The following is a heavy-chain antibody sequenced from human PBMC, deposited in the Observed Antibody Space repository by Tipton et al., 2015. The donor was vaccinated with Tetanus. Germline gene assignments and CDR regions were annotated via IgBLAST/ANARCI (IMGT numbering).Heavy chain of an antibody. CDR2: IFPQYGTA. CDR1: GGTFSSYA. Sequence: QSGAEVKKPGSSVRVSCKTSGGTFSSYAISWVRQARGQGLEWMGGIFPQYGTANYAPDFQGRVTLTADESTGTAYMELSSLRSEDTAVYYCVRPARYCSGGSGCLALDFWGQGTQVTVSS. J-gene: IGHJ4*02. V-gene: IGHV1-69*01. D-gene: IGHD2-15*01. CDR3: VRPARYCSGGSGCLALDF.